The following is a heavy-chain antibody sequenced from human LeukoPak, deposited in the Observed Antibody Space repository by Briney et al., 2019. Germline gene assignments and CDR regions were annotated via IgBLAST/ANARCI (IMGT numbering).Heavy chain of an antibody. V-gene: IGHV1-8*03. CDR3: ARLSLLLPDAFDI. Sequence: ASVKVSCKASGYTFTSYGISWVRQAPGQGLEWMGWMNPNSGNTGYAQKFQGRVTIIRNTSISTAYMELSSLRSEDTAVYYCARLSLLLPDAFDIWGQGTMVTVSS. D-gene: IGHD1-26*01. J-gene: IGHJ3*02. CDR1: GYTFTSYG. CDR2: MNPNSGNT.